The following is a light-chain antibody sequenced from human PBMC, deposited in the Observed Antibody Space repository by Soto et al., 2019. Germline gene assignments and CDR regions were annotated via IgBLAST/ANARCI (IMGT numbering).Light chain of an antibody. CDR2: GAS. CDR1: QSVSSNY. V-gene: IGKV3-20*01. CDR3: QQYGSSPWT. J-gene: IGKJ1*01. Sequence: EIVLTQSPGTLSLSPGERATLSCRASQSVSSNYLAWYQQKPGRAPRLLIFGASSRATGIPDRFSGSGSGTDFTLTISRLEPEDFAVCYCQQYGSSPWTFGQGTKLDIK.